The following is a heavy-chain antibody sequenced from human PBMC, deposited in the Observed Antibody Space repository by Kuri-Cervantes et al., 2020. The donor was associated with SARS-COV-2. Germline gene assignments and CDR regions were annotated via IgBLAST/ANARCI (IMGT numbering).Heavy chain of an antibody. J-gene: IGHJ4*02. CDR2: IYYSGST. V-gene: IGHV4-59*12. CDR3: ARAQGTTIFGVVAEFDY. D-gene: IGHD3-3*01. CDR1: GGSISSYY. Sequence: SETLSLTCTVSGGSISSYYWSWIRQPPGKGLEWIGYIYYSGSTNYNPSLKSRVTISVDTSKNQFSLKLSSVTAADTAVYYCARAQGTTIFGVVAEFDYWGQGTLVTVSS.